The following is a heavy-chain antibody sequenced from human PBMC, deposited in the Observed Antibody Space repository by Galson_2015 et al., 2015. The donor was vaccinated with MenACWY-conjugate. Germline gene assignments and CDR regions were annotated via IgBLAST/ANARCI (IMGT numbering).Heavy chain of an antibody. J-gene: IGHJ3*02. D-gene: IGHD4-17*01. CDR3: ARGRTTPADAFDI. Sequence: SVKVSCKASGYSFTGYYLHWLRQAPGQGLEWMGWINPNSGDTNYAQKFQGRVTMTRDTSTSTAYMELRSLRSDDTAVYYCARGRTTPADAFDIWGQGTMVTVSS. CDR1: GYSFTGYY. V-gene: IGHV1-2*02. CDR2: INPNSGDT.